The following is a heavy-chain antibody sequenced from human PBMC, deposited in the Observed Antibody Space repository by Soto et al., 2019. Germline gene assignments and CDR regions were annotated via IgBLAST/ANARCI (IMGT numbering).Heavy chain of an antibody. CDR1: GFTLSSYT. J-gene: IGHJ4*02. CDR2: ISSTSSYT. CDR3: PRDLARAGNY. Sequence: PGGALRLPCAASGFTLSSYTINLVRQTQEKGLEWVSSISSTSSYTHYSDSVKGRFTISRDNANNSLFLQMNSLRAEDTATYYCPRDLARAGNYWGQGVLVTVSS. V-gene: IGHV3-21*01. D-gene: IGHD6-19*01.